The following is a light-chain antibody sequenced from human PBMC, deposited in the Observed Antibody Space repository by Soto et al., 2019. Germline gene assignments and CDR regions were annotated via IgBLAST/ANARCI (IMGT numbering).Light chain of an antibody. V-gene: IGKV3-20*01. CDR3: QQYGNSPWT. J-gene: IGKJ1*01. Sequence: EIVLTQSPGTLSLSPGERVTLSCRSSQRFGSSNLAWYQQKSGQAPRLLIYSTSSRATGIPDRFSGSGSGTDFTLTISRLEPEDFAVYYCQQYGNSPWTFGQGTKVDIK. CDR2: STS. CDR1: QRFGSSN.